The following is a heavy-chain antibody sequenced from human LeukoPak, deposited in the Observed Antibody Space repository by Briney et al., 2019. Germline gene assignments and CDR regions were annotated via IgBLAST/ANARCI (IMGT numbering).Heavy chain of an antibody. CDR3: ARDLTSGSYDG. J-gene: IGHJ4*02. Sequence: GGSLRLSCAASGFTFSSYAMSWVRQAPGKGLEWVSRINSDGSSTSYADSVKGRFTISRDNAKNTLYLQMNSLRAEDTAVYYCARDLTSGSYDGWGQGTLVTVSS. CDR1: GFTFSSYA. CDR2: INSDGSST. V-gene: IGHV3-74*01. D-gene: IGHD1-26*01.